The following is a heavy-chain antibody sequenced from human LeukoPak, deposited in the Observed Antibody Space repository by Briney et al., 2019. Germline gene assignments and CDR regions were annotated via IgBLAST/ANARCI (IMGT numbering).Heavy chain of an antibody. V-gene: IGHV3-48*03. CDR3: ARGRFGSC. J-gene: IGHJ1*01. CDR1: GYTFSGYE. Sequence: GGSLRLSCTASGYTFSGYEMNWVRQAPGKGLEWVSYISSSGNSIYYADSVKGRFTISRDNAKNSLYLQMNSLRAEDMAVYYCARGRFGSCWGQGTLVTVSS. CDR2: ISSSGNSI. D-gene: IGHD6-13*01.